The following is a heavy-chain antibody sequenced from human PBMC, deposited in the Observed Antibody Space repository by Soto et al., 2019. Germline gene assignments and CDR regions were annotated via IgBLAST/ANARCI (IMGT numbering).Heavy chain of an antibody. D-gene: IGHD6-13*01. CDR2: INPSGGST. Sequence: QVQLVQSGAEVKKPGASVKVSCKASGYTFTSYYMHWVRQAPGQGLEWMGIINPSGGSTSYAQKFQGRVTMTRDTSTSTVYMELSSLRSEDTAVYYCARDLIAAAGTSTSYYDGMDVWGQGTTVTVSS. V-gene: IGHV1-46*01. CDR1: GYTFTSYY. CDR3: ARDLIAAAGTSTSYYDGMDV. J-gene: IGHJ6*02.